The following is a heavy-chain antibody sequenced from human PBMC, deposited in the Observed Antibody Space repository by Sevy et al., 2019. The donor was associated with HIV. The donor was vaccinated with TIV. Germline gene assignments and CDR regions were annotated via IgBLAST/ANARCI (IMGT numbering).Heavy chain of an antibody. V-gene: IGHV3-48*03. J-gene: IGHJ3*02. CDR2: ISRGGSFT. CDR1: GFTFSSYE. D-gene: IGHD2-15*01. Sequence: GGSLRLSCAASGFTFSSYEMHWVRQAPGKGLEWLSHISRGGSFTYHADSVKGRFTISRDNAKNSLYLQMNSLRAEDTAVYYCARSGGRIDVYDLRGAFDIWGQGTMVTVSS. CDR3: ARSGGRIDVYDLRGAFDI.